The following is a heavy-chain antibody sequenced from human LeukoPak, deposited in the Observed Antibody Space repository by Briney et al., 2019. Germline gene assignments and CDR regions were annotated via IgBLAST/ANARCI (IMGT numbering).Heavy chain of an antibody. Sequence: PAGSLRPSCSASGFPFSSYAMHWVRQAPGKGLEYVSAISDSGGSTYYADSVKGRFTISRDNSKNTLYLQMSSLRAEDTAVYFCVRGYSFGPYGMDVWGQGTTGTVSS. CDR3: VRGYSFGPYGMDV. CDR1: GFPFSSYA. D-gene: IGHD2-15*01. V-gene: IGHV3-64D*09. CDR2: ISDSGGST. J-gene: IGHJ6*02.